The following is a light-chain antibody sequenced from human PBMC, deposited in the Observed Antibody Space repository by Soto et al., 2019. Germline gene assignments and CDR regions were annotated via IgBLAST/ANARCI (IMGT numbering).Light chain of an antibody. CDR3: MQGTHWPPDEGIFS. J-gene: IGKJ3*01. Sequence: DVVMTQSPLSLPVTLGQPASISCRSSQSLVYSDGNTYLNWFQQRPGQSPRRLIYKVSNRDSEVRDRISGSESGTNFTLKISRVEAEDVGVYYCMQGTHWPPDEGIFSFGPGTKVDIK. CDR1: QSLVYSDGNTY. CDR2: KVS. V-gene: IGKV2-30*01.